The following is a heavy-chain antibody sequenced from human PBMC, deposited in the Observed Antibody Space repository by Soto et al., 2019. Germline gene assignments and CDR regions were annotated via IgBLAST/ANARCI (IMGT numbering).Heavy chain of an antibody. V-gene: IGHV3-23*01. CDR3: ARHWGGSYGDYYYYYMDV. D-gene: IGHD4-17*01. CDR2: ISGSGGST. CDR1: GFTFSSYA. J-gene: IGHJ6*03. Sequence: LGGSLRLSCAASGFTFSSYAMSWVRQAPGKGLEWVSAISGSGGSTYYADSVKGRFTISRDNSKNTLYLQMNSLRAEDTAVYYCARHWGGSYGDYYYYYMDVWGKGTTVTVSS.